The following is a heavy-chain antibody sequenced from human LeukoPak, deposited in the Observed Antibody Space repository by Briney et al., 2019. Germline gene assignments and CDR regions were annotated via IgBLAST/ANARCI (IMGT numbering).Heavy chain of an antibody. D-gene: IGHD5-12*01. Sequence: SETLSLTCTVSGGSISSYYWSWIRQPPGKGLEWIGYIYYSGSTNYNPSPKSRVTISVDTSKNQFSLRLSSVTAADTAVYYCARGLEYFQHWGQGTLVTVSS. CDR3: ARGLEYFQH. V-gene: IGHV4-59*08. CDR2: IYYSGST. CDR1: GGSISSYY. J-gene: IGHJ1*01.